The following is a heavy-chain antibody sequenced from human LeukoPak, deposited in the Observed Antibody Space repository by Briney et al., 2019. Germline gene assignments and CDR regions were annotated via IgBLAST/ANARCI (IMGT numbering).Heavy chain of an antibody. CDR2: IYYSGST. V-gene: IGHV4-59*01. D-gene: IGHD3-16*01. J-gene: IGHJ4*02. CDR3: ARWMFYALSGFDY. Sequence: PSEPLSLTCSVSGGSISSYYWSWIRQPPGKGLEWIGYIYYSGSTNYNPSLKSRVTISVDTSKNQFSLKLSSVTAADTAVYYCARWMFYALSGFDYWGQGTLATVSS. CDR1: GGSISSYY.